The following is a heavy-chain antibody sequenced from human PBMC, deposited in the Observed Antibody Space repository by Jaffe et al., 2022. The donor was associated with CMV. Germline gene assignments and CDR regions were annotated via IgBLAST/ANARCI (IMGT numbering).Heavy chain of an antibody. CDR3: ARRIAARGNSVKEPSDYFDY. D-gene: IGHD6-13*01. J-gene: IGHJ4*02. V-gene: IGHV1-69*09. Sequence: QVQLVQSGAEVKKPGSSVKVSCKASGGTFSSYAISWVRQAPGQGLEWMGRIIPILGIANYAQKFQGRVTITADKSTSTAYMELSSLRSEDTAVYYCARRIAARGNSVKEPSDYFDYWGQGTLVTVSS. CDR1: GGTFSSYA. CDR2: IIPILGIA.